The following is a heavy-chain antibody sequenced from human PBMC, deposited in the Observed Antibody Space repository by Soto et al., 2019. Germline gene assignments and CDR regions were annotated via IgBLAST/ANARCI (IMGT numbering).Heavy chain of an antibody. CDR1: GGSISSGDYY. V-gene: IGHV4-30-4*01. CDR2: IYYSGST. Sequence: SETLSLTCTVSGGSISSGDYYWSWIRQPPGKGLEWIGYIYYSGSTYYNPSLKSRVTISVDTSKNQFSLKLSSVTAADTAVYYCARDTEMITLGGADAFDIWGQGTMVTVSS. CDR3: ARDTEMITLGGADAFDI. D-gene: IGHD3-16*01. J-gene: IGHJ3*02.